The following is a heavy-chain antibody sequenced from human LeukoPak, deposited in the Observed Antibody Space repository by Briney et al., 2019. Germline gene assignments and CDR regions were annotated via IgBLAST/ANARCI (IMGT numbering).Heavy chain of an antibody. Sequence: SETLSLTCTVSGGSISSYYWSWIRQPPGKGLEWIGYIYYSGGTNYNPSLKSRVTISVDTSKNQFSLKLSSVTAADTAVYYCARESWYRWFDPWGQGTLVTVSS. D-gene: IGHD6-13*01. CDR1: GGSISSYY. J-gene: IGHJ5*02. V-gene: IGHV4-59*01. CDR2: IYYSGGT. CDR3: ARESWYRWFDP.